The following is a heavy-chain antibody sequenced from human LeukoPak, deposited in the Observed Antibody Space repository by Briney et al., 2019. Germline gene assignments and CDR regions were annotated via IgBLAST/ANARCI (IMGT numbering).Heavy chain of an antibody. CDR3: ARGSNWGFDY. CDR1: GYTFTSNY. D-gene: IGHD7-27*01. Sequence: ASVKVSCKASGYTFTSNYIHWVRQAPGQGLEWMGMIYPRDGSTSYAQKFQGRVTVTRDTSTSTAYMELRSLRSDDTAVYYCARGSNWGFDYWGQGTLVTVSS. CDR2: IYPRDGST. V-gene: IGHV1-46*01. J-gene: IGHJ4*02.